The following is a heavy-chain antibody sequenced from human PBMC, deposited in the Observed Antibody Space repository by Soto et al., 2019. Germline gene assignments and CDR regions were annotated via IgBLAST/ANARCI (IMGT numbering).Heavy chain of an antibody. J-gene: IGHJ4*02. CDR3: ARSSQSKVTNFDY. V-gene: IGHV4-39*07. Sequence: PSETLSLTCTVSGGSINSSSYYWGWIREPPGKGLEWIGSIYYSGSTYYNPSLKSRVTISVDTSKNQFSLKLSSVTAADTAVYYCARSSQSKVTNFDYWGQGTLVTV. D-gene: IGHD4-17*01. CDR2: IYYSGST. CDR1: GGSINSSSYY.